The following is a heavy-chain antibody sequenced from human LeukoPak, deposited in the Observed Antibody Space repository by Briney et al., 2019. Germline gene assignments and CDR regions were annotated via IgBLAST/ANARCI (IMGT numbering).Heavy chain of an antibody. Sequence: ASVKVSCKASGYTFTGYYMHWVRQAPGQGLEWMGWINPNGGGTNYAQKFQGRVTTTRDTSISTAYMELSRLRSDDTAVYYCARNSGGAGWLDPWGQGTLVTVSS. CDR3: ARNSGGAGWLDP. CDR2: INPNGGGT. J-gene: IGHJ5*02. D-gene: IGHD5-12*01. V-gene: IGHV1-2*02. CDR1: GYTFTGYY.